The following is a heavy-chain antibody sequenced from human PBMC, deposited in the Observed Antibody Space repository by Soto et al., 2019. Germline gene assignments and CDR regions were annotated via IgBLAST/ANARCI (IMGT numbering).Heavy chain of an antibody. CDR2: TSAYNGNT. D-gene: IGHD6-19*01. V-gene: IGHV1-18*01. Sequence: QVQLVQSGAEVKKPGASVKVSCKASGYTFTSYGLSWVRQAPGQGLEWMGWTSAYNGNTNYAQKLQGRVTMTTDTPTSTVYMELRSLRSDDTAVYYCARRQWMVGGYYSGMDVWGQGTTVTVSS. CDR1: GYTFTSYG. CDR3: ARRQWMVGGYYSGMDV. J-gene: IGHJ6*02.